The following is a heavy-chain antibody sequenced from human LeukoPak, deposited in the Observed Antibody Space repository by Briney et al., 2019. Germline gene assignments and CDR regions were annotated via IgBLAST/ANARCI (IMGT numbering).Heavy chain of an antibody. D-gene: IGHD3-10*01. CDR2: IIPIFGTA. CDR3: ARDYYGSGSYYNDDYYYYYMDV. Sequence: SVKVSCKASGGTFSSYAISWVRQAPGRGLEWMGGIIPIFGTANYAQKFQGRVTITTDESTSTAYMELSSLRSEDTAVYYCARDYYGSGSYYNDDYYYYYMDVWGKGTTVTVSS. V-gene: IGHV1-69*05. CDR1: GGTFSSYA. J-gene: IGHJ6*03.